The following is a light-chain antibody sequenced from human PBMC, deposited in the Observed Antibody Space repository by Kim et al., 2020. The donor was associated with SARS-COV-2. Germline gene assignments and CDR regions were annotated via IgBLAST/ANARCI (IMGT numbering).Light chain of an antibody. V-gene: IGLV1-40*01. CDR1: SSNIEAGRA. J-gene: IGLJ1*01. Sequence: GRWVTITRPENSSNIEAGRAEHWSQQLPGAAPNHLIYGNRYRPSGVPYRFSGSKSGTSASLAITGLQAADEADYYCQSYDSSSYVFGTGTKVTVL. CDR3: QSYDSSSYV. CDR2: GNR.